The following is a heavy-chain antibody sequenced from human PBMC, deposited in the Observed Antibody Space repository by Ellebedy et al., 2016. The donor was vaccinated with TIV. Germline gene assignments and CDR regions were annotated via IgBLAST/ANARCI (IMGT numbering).Heavy chain of an antibody. CDR3: AKGALWFGEIDAFDV. CDR2: ISYEGSNE. J-gene: IGHJ3*01. D-gene: IGHD3-10*01. Sequence: GESLKISCAASGFIFGSYGMHWVRQAPGKGLEWVTVISYEGSNEYYADSVKGRFTISRDNSKNTLYLQMNSLRAEDTAVYYCAKGALWFGEIDAFDVWGQGTMVTVSS. V-gene: IGHV3-30-3*01. CDR1: GFIFGSYG.